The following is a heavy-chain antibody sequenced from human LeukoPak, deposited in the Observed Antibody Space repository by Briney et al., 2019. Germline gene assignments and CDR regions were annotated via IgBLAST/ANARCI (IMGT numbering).Heavy chain of an antibody. V-gene: IGHV1-46*01. CDR2: INPSGGST. CDR1: GYTFTSYY. CDR3: ARNYYGGIAYYYYYGMDV. D-gene: IGHD4-23*01. Sequence: ASVKVSCKASGYTFTSYYMHWVRQAPGQGLEWMGIINPSGGSTSYAQRFQGRVTITADKSTSTAYMELSSLRSEDTAVYYCARNYYGGIAYYYYYGMDVWGQGTTVTVSS. J-gene: IGHJ6*02.